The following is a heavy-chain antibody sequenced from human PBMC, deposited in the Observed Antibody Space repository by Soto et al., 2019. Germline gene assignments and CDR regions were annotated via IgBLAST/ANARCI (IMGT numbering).Heavy chain of an antibody. CDR1: GFTFSDLY. J-gene: IGHJ4*02. V-gene: IGHV3-11*05. CDR2: ISTSSSYT. Sequence: GGSLRLSCVASGFTFSDLYMTWIRQAPGKGLEWLSYISTSSSYTDYAAPVKGSFTISRDESKNTLYLQMNSLKTEDTAVYYCTTDKNGYTPRDPDYWGQGTLVTVSS. CDR3: TTDKNGYTPRDPDY. D-gene: IGHD5-12*01.